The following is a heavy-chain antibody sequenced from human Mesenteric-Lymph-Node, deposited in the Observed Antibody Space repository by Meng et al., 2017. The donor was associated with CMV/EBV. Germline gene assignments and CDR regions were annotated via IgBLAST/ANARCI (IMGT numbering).Heavy chain of an antibody. V-gene: IGHV2-5*02. Sequence: CTFSGFPLSPCGLGLVWIRQPPGKALEWLALIYWDDDKRYRPSLRSRLTISKDTLKNQVVLTMTNMEPEDTATYYCARSSGSSDWFDPWGQGSLVTVSS. CDR3: ARSSGSSDWFDP. D-gene: IGHD3-10*01. J-gene: IGHJ5*02. CDR2: IYWDDDK. CDR1: GFPLSPCGLG.